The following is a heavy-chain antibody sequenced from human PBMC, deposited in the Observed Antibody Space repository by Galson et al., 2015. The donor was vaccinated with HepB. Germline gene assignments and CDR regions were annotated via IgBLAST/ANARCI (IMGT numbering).Heavy chain of an antibody. V-gene: IGHV3-33*01. Sequence: SLRLSCAASGFTFSSYGMHWVRQAPGKGLEWVAVIWYDGSNKYYADSVKGRFTISRDNSKNTLYLQMNSLRAEDTAVYYCARDVGRGKGDYVVDCWGQGTLVTVSS. CDR2: IWYDGSNK. J-gene: IGHJ4*02. D-gene: IGHD4-17*01. CDR3: ARDVGRGKGDYVVDC. CDR1: GFTFSSYG.